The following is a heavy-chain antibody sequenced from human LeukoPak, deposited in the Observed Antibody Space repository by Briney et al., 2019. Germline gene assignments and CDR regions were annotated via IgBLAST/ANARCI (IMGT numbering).Heavy chain of an antibody. CDR3: TTTYSYGHGLPLDY. Sequence: SETLSLTCSVSGASMVSYYWSWIRQPPGKGLEWFGYMFYSGSTNYNPSLKSRATMSVDLSKNQFSLTLTSVTAADTAVYCATTTYSYGHGLPLDYWGQGTLVTVSS. CDR1: GASMVSYY. CDR2: MFYSGST. D-gene: IGHD5-18*01. J-gene: IGHJ4*02. V-gene: IGHV4-59*01.